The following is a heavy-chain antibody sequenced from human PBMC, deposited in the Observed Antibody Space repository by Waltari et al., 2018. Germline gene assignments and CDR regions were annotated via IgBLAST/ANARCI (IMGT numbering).Heavy chain of an antibody. J-gene: IGHJ2*01. CDR1: GGSMASSY. CDR3: ARDGGGESWSGYYNWYFDL. Sequence: QVQLQESGPGLVTPSETLSLSCTVSGGSMASSYWRWIRQPPGKGLEWIGYIYPVGDTTYNPSLKSRITMSVDTSKNQFSLKLTSVTAADTAVYYCARDGGGESWSGYYNWYFDLWGRGTPVSVSS. V-gene: IGHV4-59*01. CDR2: IYPVGDT. D-gene: IGHD3-3*01.